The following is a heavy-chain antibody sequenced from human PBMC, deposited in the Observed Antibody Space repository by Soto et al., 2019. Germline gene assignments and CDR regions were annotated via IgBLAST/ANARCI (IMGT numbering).Heavy chain of an antibody. Sequence: GGSLRLSCAASGFTFSSYAMSWVRQAPGKGLEWVSTISGSGSSTYYAGSVKGRFTISRDNSKKTLYVQMNSPRAEDTAVYYCAKMSDFWSGSPTYHFDYWGQGTQVTVSS. CDR3: AKMSDFWSGSPTYHFDY. V-gene: IGHV3-23*01. CDR2: ISGSGSST. D-gene: IGHD3-3*01. CDR1: GFTFSSYA. J-gene: IGHJ4*02.